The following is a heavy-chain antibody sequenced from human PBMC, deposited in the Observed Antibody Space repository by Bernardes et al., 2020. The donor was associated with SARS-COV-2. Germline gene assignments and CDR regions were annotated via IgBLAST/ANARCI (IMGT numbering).Heavy chain of an antibody. CDR1: GFSLSTSGVG. CDR3: AHSLPLAVAGTGLTYYYYYGMDV. D-gene: IGHD6-19*01. Sequence: SGPTLVKPTQTLTLTCTFSGFSLSTSGVGVGWIRQPPGKALEWLALIYWNDDKRYSPSLKSRLTITKDTSKNQVVLTMTNMDPVDTATYYCAHSLPLAVAGTGLTYYYYYGMDVWGQGTTVTVSS. J-gene: IGHJ6*02. CDR2: IYWNDDK. V-gene: IGHV2-5*01.